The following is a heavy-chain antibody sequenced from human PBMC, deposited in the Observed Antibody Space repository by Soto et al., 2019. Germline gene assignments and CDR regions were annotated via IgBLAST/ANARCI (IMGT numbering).Heavy chain of an antibody. V-gene: IGHV3-33*01. D-gene: IGHD6-19*01. CDR2: IWYDGGNK. CDR3: ARDGQWLPRDGLRSSYYFDY. Sequence: QVQLVESGGGVVQPGRSLRLSCAASGFNSSSYVMHWVRQAPGKGLEWVAVIWYDGGNKYYADSVKGRFTISRDNSKNTLYLQMNSLRAEDTAVYYCARDGQWLPRDGLRSSYYFDYWGQGTLVTVSS. J-gene: IGHJ4*02. CDR1: GFNSSSYV.